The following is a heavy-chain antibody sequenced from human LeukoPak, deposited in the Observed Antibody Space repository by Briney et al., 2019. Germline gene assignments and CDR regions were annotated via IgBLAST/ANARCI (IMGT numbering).Heavy chain of an antibody. D-gene: IGHD5-24*01. J-gene: IGHJ4*02. CDR1: GGSISSYY. CDR3: ARWLQHEDYFDY. Sequence: SETLSLTCTVSGGSISSYYWSWIRQPPGKGLEWIAYIYYRGSTNYNPSLKSRVTISVDTSKNQFSLKLSSVTAADTAVYYCARWLQHEDYFDYWGQGTLVTVSS. V-gene: IGHV4-59*01. CDR2: IYYRGST.